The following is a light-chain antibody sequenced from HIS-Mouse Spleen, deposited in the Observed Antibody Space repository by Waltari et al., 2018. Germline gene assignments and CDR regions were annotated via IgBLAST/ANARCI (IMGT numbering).Light chain of an antibody. CDR3: MQALQTPRT. V-gene: IGKV2-28*01. CDR2: LGS. CDR1: QSLLHSNGYNY. J-gene: IGKJ2*01. Sequence: DIVMTQSPLSLPVTHGEPASIPSRTSQSLLHSNGYNYLDWYLQKPGQSPQLLIYLGSNRASGVPDRFSGSGSGTDFTLKISRVEAEDVGVYYCMQALQTPRTFGQGTKLEIK.